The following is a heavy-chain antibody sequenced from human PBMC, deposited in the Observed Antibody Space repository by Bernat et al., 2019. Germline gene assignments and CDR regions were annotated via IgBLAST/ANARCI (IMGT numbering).Heavy chain of an antibody. V-gene: IGHV3-30*18. J-gene: IGHJ6*02. CDR1: GFTFSSYA. Sequence: QVQLVESGGGVVQPGRSLRLSCAASGFTFSSYAMHWVRQAPGKGLEWVAVISYDGSNKYYADSVKGRFTISRDNSKNTLYLQMNSLRAEDTAVYYCAKDLGVVKYYYYDMDVWGQGTTVTVSS. CDR3: AKDLGVVKYYYYDMDV. D-gene: IGHD3-3*01. CDR2: ISYDGSNK.